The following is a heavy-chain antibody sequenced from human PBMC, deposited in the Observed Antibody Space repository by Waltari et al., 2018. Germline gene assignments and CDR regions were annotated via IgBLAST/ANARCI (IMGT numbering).Heavy chain of an antibody. Sequence: QVQLVQSGAEVKKPGSSVKVSCKASGGTFSSYTISWVRQAPGQGLEWMGRISPILGIANYAQKFQGRVTITADKSTSTAYMELSSLRSEDTAVYYCAREAKDGGFDYWGQGTLVTVSS. CDR1: GGTFSSYT. V-gene: IGHV1-69*08. J-gene: IGHJ4*02. CDR3: AREAKDGGFDY. D-gene: IGHD3-10*01. CDR2: ISPILGIA.